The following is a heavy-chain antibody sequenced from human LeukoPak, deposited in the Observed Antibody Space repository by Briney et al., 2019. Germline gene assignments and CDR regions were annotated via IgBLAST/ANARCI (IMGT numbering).Heavy chain of an antibody. CDR1: GYTFTSYG. CDR3: ARDYYDSSGPTEPFDI. CDR2: IIPIFGTA. Sequence: SVKVSCKASGYTFTSYGISWVRQAPGQGLEWMGGIIPIFGTANYAQKFQGRVTITADESTSTAYMELSSLRSEDTAVYYCARDYYDSSGPTEPFDIWGQGTMVTVSS. D-gene: IGHD3-22*01. V-gene: IGHV1-69*13. J-gene: IGHJ3*02.